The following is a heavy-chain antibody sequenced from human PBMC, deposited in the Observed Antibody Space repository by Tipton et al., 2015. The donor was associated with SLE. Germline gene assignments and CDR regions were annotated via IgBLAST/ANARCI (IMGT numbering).Heavy chain of an antibody. CDR2: GYYIGST. CDR1: NFSITRDYY. CDR3: ARALWVDKDFEVPLAIRLRAFDI. D-gene: IGHD2-2*02. J-gene: IGHJ3*02. Sequence: TLSLTCTVSNFSITRDYYWGWIRQSPGKGLEWIGYGYYIGSTNYNPSLKSRLTISVDTSKNQFSLRLSSVSAADTAMYYCARALWVDKDFEVPLAIRLRAFDIWGQGRMVTVSS. V-gene: IGHV4-59*01.